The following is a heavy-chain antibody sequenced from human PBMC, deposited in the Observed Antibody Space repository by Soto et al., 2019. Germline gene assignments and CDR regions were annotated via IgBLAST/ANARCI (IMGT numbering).Heavy chain of an antibody. V-gene: IGHV4-31*03. CDR3: ARVGGYSGYEIGYFDY. Sequence: PSETLSLTCTVSGGSISSGGYYWSWIRQHPGKGLEWIGYIYYSGSTYYNPSLKSRVTISVDTSKNQFSLKLSSVTAADTAVYYCARVGGYSGYEIGYFDYWGQGTLVTVSS. CDR1: GGSISSGGYY. J-gene: IGHJ4*02. CDR2: IYYSGST. D-gene: IGHD5-12*01.